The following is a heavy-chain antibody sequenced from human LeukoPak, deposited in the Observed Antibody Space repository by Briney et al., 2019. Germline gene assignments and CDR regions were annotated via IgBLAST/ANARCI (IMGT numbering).Heavy chain of an antibody. V-gene: IGHV1-18*01. CDR1: GYTFTSYG. Sequence: ASVKVSCKASGYTFTSYGISWVRQAPGQGLEWMGWISAYNGNTNYAQKLQGRVTMIIDISTTTVYMELRSLRSDDTAVYYCARDFGISAPPGYWGQGTLVTVSS. CDR3: ARDFGISAPPGY. D-gene: IGHD6-13*01. CDR2: ISAYNGNT. J-gene: IGHJ4*02.